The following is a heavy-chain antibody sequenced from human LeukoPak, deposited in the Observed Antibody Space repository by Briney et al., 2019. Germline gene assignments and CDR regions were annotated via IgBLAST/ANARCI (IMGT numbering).Heavy chain of an antibody. CDR2: ISSSSSYI. CDR1: GFTFSSYS. Sequence: AGGSLRLSCAASGFTFSSYSMNWVRQAPGKGLEWVSSISSSSSYIYYADSVKGRFTISRDNSKNTLYLQMNSLRAEDTALYYCAKPPKEGLATEYFQHWGQGTLVTVSS. J-gene: IGHJ1*01. CDR3: AKPPKEGLATEYFQH. V-gene: IGHV3-21*01.